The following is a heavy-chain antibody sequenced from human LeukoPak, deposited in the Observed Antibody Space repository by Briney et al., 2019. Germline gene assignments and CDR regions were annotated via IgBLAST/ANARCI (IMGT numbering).Heavy chain of an antibody. CDR2: ISGSGGST. V-gene: IGHV3-23*01. D-gene: IGHD1-26*01. Sequence: PGGSLRLSCAASGFTFSSYAMSWVRQAPGKGLEWVSAISGSGGSTYYADSVKGRFTISRDYSKNTLYLQMNSLRAEDTAVYYCAKDLFWFQYSGSYYISHEAFDIWGQGTMVTVSS. CDR1: GFTFSSYA. CDR3: AKDLFWFQYSGSYYISHEAFDI. J-gene: IGHJ3*02.